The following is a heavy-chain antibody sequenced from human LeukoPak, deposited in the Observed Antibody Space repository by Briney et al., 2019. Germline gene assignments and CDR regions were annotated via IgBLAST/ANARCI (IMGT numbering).Heavy chain of an antibody. CDR2: ISAYNGNT. J-gene: IGHJ4*02. CDR3: ALYSSSWYDRRTLDY. Sequence: GASVKVSCKASGYTFTSYGISWVRQAPGQGLEWMGWISAYNGNTNYAQKLQGRVTMTTDTSTSTAYMELRSLRSDDTAVYYCALYSSSWYDRRTLDYWGQGTLVTVSS. D-gene: IGHD6-13*01. CDR1: GYTFTSYG. V-gene: IGHV1-18*01.